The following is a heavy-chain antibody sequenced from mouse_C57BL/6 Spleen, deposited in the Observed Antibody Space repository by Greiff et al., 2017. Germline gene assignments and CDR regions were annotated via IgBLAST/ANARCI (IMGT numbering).Heavy chain of an antibody. CDR3: TRWEGVDY. V-gene: IGHV1-15*01. CDR2: IDPEPGGT. J-gene: IGHJ2*01. CDR1: GYTFPDFE. Sequence: QVQLQQSVAELVRPGASVTLSCKPSGYTFPDFEMHWVKQTPVHGLEWIGAIDPEPGGTAYNQKFKGKAILTADKSSSTAYMELRSLTSEDSAVYYCTRWEGVDYWGQGTTLTVSS. D-gene: IGHD4-1*01.